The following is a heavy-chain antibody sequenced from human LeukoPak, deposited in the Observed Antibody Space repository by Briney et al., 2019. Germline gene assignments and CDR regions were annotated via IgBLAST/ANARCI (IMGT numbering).Heavy chain of an antibody. J-gene: IGHJ4*02. D-gene: IGHD3-10*01. CDR3: ARAPGAFDY. V-gene: IGHV4-4*07. Sequence: KPSETLSLTCSVSGGSIRNYFWSWIRQPAGKGLEWIGRIYTSGSTDYNPSLRSRVTMSVDTSRNQFSLRLTSMTAADTAVYYCARAPGAFDYWGQGILVTVSS. CDR1: GGSIRNYF. CDR2: IYTSGST.